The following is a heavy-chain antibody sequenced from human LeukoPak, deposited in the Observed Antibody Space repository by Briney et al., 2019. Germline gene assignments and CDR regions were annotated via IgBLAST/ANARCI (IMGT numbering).Heavy chain of an antibody. D-gene: IGHD3-16*02. V-gene: IGHV1-18*01. J-gene: IGHJ4*02. Sequence: ASVKVSCKXSGYTFTSYGISWVRQAPGQGLERMGRISAYNGNTNYSQKLQGRVTMTTDTSTSTAYMELRSLRSVDTAVYYCARDLFSGYDYVWGSYRYYFDYWGQGTLVTVSS. CDR3: ARDLFSGYDYVWGSYRYYFDY. CDR1: GYTFTSYG. CDR2: ISAYNGNT.